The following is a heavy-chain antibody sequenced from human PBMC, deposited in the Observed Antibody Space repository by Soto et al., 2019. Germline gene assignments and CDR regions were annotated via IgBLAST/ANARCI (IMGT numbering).Heavy chain of an antibody. CDR3: TRGGPLGNYFDY. CDR1: GFTFSDAW. CDR2: IQWSSHVGAV. Sequence: EVQLVESGGALVRPGGSLRLSCAASGFTFSDAWMNWVRQAPGKGLEWVGRIQWSSHVGAVDYGAPVKGRFTISRDDSRNTLYLQLNSLTTEDTAVYYCTRGGPLGNYFDYWGQGTLVTVSA. J-gene: IGHJ4*02. D-gene: IGHD2-15*01. V-gene: IGHV3-15*07.